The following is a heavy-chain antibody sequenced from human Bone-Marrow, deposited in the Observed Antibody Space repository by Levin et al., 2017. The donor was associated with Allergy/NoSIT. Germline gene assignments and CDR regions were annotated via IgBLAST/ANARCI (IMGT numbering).Heavy chain of an antibody. D-gene: IGHD6-19*01. CDR2: INHSGST. V-gene: IGHV4-34*01. Sequence: SQTLSLTCAVYGGSFRGYYWSWIRPPPGKGLEWIGEINHSGSTNYNPSLKSRVTISVDTSKNQFSLKLSSVTAADTAVYYCARLPPLTHLPVAGMYYMDVWGKGTTVTVSS. CDR1: GGSFRGYY. CDR3: ARLPPLTHLPVAGMYYMDV. J-gene: IGHJ6*03.